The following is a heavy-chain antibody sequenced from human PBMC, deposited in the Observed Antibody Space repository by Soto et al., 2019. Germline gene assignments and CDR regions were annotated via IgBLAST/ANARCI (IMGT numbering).Heavy chain of an antibody. V-gene: IGHV3-9*01. J-gene: IGHJ4*02. Sequence: GGSLRLSCAASGFTFGNYAMHWVRQAPGKGLEWVSGISWNSGDIGYVDSVKGRFTTSRDNAKKSLYLQMNSLRTEDTALYYCARSGYGSGTYHTYLIFDYWGQGTRVTVSS. CDR1: GFTFGNYA. D-gene: IGHD3-10*01. CDR2: ISWNSGDI. CDR3: ARSGYGSGTYHTYLIFDY.